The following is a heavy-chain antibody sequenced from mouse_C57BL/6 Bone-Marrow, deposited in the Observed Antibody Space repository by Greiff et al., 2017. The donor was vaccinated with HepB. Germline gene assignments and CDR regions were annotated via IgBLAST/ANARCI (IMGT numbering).Heavy chain of an antibody. V-gene: IGHV5-16*01. J-gene: IGHJ1*03. CDR1: GFTFSDYY. CDR3: AREANWDVYFDV. Sequence: EVQLVESEGGLVQPGSSMKLSCTASGFTFSDYYMAWVRQVPEKGLEWVANINYDGSSTYYLDSLKSRFIISRDNAKNILYLQMSSLKSEDTATYYCAREANWDVYFDVWGTGTTVTVSS. CDR2: INYDGSST. D-gene: IGHD4-1*01.